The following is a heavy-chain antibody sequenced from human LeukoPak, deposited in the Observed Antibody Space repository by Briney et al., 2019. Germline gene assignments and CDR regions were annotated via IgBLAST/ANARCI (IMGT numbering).Heavy chain of an antibody. J-gene: IGHJ4*02. CDR2: ISGSGGST. CDR1: GFTFSSYA. V-gene: IGHV3-23*01. CDR3: AKITGYVPGLIDY. D-gene: IGHD5-12*01. Sequence: GGSLRLSCAASGFTFSSYAMSWVRQAPGKGLEWVSAISGSGGSTYYADSVKGRFTISRDNSKNTLYLQMNSLRAEDTAVYYRAKITGYVPGLIDYWGQGTLVTVSS.